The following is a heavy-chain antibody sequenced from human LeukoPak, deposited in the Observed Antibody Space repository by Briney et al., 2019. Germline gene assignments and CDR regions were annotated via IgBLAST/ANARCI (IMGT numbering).Heavy chain of an antibody. CDR2: INQDGSEK. V-gene: IGHV3-7*01. D-gene: IGHD3-22*01. CDR1: GFTFSNYW. CDR3: ARDLGNYYDSSGYYSLGFDY. J-gene: IGHJ4*02. Sequence: GGSLRLSCAASGFTFSNYWMSWVRQAPGKGLKWVANINQDGSEKYYVDSVKGRFTISRDNAKNSLYLQMNSLRAEDTAVYYCARDLGNYYDSSGYYSLGFDYWGQGTLVTVSS.